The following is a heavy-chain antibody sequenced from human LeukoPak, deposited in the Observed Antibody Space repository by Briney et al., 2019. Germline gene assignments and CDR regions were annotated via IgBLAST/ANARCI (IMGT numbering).Heavy chain of an antibody. D-gene: IGHD1-26*01. J-gene: IGHJ4*02. CDR3: AKDIVGATEYYFDY. CDR2: ISGSGGST. CDR1: GFAFSSYA. Sequence: GGSLRLSCAASGFAFSSYAMSWVRQAPGKGLEWVSAISGSGGSTYYADSVKGRFTISRDNSKNTLYLQMNSLRAEDTAVYYCAKDIVGATEYYFDYWGQGTLVTVSS. V-gene: IGHV3-23*01.